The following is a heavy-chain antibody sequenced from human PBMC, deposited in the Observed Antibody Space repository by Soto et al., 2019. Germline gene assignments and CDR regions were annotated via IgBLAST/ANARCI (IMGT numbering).Heavy chain of an antibody. CDR1: GFTFSSYS. Sequence: KPGGSLRLSCGASGFTFSSYSMNWVRQAPGKGLEWVSSISSSSSYIYYADSVKGRFTISRDNAKNSLYLQMNSLRAEDTAVYYCARVYRITIFGVVSAPYDYWGQGTLVTVSS. CDR2: ISSSSSYI. V-gene: IGHV3-21*01. CDR3: ARVYRITIFGVVSAPYDY. D-gene: IGHD3-3*01. J-gene: IGHJ4*02.